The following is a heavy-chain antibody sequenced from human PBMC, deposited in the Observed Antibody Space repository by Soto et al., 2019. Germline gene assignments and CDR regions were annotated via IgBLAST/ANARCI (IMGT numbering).Heavy chain of an antibody. CDR3: GVGTGYYTAIDY. D-gene: IGHD3-9*01. CDR2: ISGSGGST. CDR1: GFTFSSYA. Sequence: GGSLRLSCAASGFTFSSYAMSWVRQAPGKGLEWVSAISGSGGSTYYADSVKGRFTISRDNSKNTLYLQMNSLRAEDTAVYYSGVGTGYYTAIDYWGQGTLVTVSS. V-gene: IGHV3-23*01. J-gene: IGHJ4*02.